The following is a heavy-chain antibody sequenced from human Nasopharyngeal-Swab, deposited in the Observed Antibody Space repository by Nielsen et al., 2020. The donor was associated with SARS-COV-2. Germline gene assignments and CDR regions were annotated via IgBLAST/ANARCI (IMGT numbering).Heavy chain of an antibody. J-gene: IGHJ6*03. V-gene: IGHV3-7*01. CDR3: ARDSTIAVAGTLLYYYYYYMDV. CDR1: GLTFSTYW. CDR2: IKGDGSEK. Sequence: GESLKISCAASGLTFSTYWMAWVRQAPGKGLEWVAHIKGDGSEKYYVDSVKGRFTISRDNANNSVHLQMNSLRGEDTAVYYCARDSTIAVAGTLLYYYYYYMDVWGKGTTVTVSS. D-gene: IGHD6-19*01.